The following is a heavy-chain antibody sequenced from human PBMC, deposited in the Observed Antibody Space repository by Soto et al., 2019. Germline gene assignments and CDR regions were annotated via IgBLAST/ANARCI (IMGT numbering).Heavy chain of an antibody. CDR2: IIPYRSFS. V-gene: IGHV1-69*02. CDR1: GDTFNFYT. Sequence: QVQLVQSGAEVKKPGSSLRVSCKASGDTFNFYTINWVRQAPGLGLEWLGRIIPYRSFSNYAKKLQGRGPITADKSTNTAYMEVRSLRSEDPAMYYCATSFGSGYRAFDYWGQGALVTVSS. CDR3: ATSFGSGYRAFDY. J-gene: IGHJ4*02. D-gene: IGHD3-10*01.